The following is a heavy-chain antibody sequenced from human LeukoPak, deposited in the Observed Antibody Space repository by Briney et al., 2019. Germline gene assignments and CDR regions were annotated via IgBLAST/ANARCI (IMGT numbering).Heavy chain of an antibody. Sequence: GGSLRLSCVASGFTFTDHPMNWVRQAPGKGLEWISYIGGDGIAFYADSVKGRFTASKDDARESMYLQMNSLRVEDTAVYYCAKDRANWAIDDWGQGTQVTVSS. CDR1: GFTFTDHP. CDR2: IGGDGIA. D-gene: IGHD3-16*01. J-gene: IGHJ4*02. V-gene: IGHV3-69-1*01. CDR3: AKDRANWAIDD.